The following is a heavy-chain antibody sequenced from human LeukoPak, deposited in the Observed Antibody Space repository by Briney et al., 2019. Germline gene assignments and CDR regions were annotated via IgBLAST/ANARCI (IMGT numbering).Heavy chain of an antibody. V-gene: IGHV6-1*01. D-gene: IGHD3-10*01. J-gene: IGHJ4*02. CDR1: GDSVSSNSAA. Sequence: SQTLSLTCAISGDSVSSNSAAWNWIRQSPSRGLEWLGRTYYRSKWYNDYAVSVKSRITINPDTSKNQVSLQLNSVTPEDTAVYYCARAAFEELWFGYNSPGWLDYWGQGTLVTVSS. CDR2: TYYRSKWYN. CDR3: ARAAFEELWFGYNSPGWLDY.